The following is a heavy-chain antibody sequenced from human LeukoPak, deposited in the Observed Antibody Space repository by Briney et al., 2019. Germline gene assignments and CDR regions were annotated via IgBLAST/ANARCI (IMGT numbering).Heavy chain of an antibody. J-gene: IGHJ6*02. D-gene: IGHD6-13*01. CDR2: IYPGDSDT. Sequence: GESLKISCKGSGYSFTSYWIAWVRQMPGKGLEWMGIIYPGDSDTRYSPSFQGQVTFSADKSISTAYLQWSSLKASDTAMYYCARPGYSGRAVYGMDVWGQGTTVTVSS. CDR1: GYSFTSYW. V-gene: IGHV5-51*01. CDR3: ARPGYSGRAVYGMDV.